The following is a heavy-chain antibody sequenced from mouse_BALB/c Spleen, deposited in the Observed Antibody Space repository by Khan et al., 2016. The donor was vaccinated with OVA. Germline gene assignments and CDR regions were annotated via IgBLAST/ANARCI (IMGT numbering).Heavy chain of an antibody. Sequence: QMQLKESGPGLVAPSQSLSITCTVSGFSLTSDGVSWVRQPPGKGLEWLGVIWGDGSTNYHSALRSRLSIRKDNSKSQVFLKLDSLQTDDTATYYCVKLRVFYFDSWGQGTTLTVSS. CDR2: IWGDGST. J-gene: IGHJ2*01. V-gene: IGHV2-3*01. CDR1: GFSLTSDG. CDR3: VKLRVFYFDS.